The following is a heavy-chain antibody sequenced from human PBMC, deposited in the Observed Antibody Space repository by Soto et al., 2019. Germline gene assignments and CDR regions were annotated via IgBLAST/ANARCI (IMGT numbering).Heavy chain of an antibody. CDR1: GGSISGYY. CDR3: GRVHTSGWFVIDY. J-gene: IGHJ4*02. Sequence: QVQLQESGPGAVKPSETLSLTCTVSGGSISGYYWTWIRRSPGRGLEWIGYVYSTGATNYNPSLMSRVTMSADASKNQFFLKLRSVIAADTAIFSCGRVHTSGWFVIDYWGQGALVTVSS. D-gene: IGHD6-19*01. V-gene: IGHV4-59*01. CDR2: VYSTGAT.